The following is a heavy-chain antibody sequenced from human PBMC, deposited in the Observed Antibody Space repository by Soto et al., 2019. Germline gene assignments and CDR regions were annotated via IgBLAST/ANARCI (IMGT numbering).Heavy chain of an antibody. Sequence: SETLSLTCAVSGGSLSSYYWSWIRQPPGKGLEWIGYIFYGGSTNYSPSPKTRGTISLNTSKSQFYMTLSSVTAADTAVYYRASVDGTPTMTGDYYYYGLDVWGQGTTVTV. J-gene: IGHJ6*02. CDR1: GGSLSSYY. CDR3: ASVDGTPTMTGDYYYYGLDV. V-gene: IGHV4-59*01. CDR2: IFYGGST. D-gene: IGHD4-17*01.